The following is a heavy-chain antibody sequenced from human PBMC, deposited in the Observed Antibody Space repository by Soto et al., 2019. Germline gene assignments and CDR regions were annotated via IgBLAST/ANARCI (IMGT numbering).Heavy chain of an antibody. D-gene: IGHD3-16*02. V-gene: IGHV1-2*04. J-gene: IGHJ4*02. CDR1: GYTFTGNY. Sequence: QVQLVQSGAEVKKPGASVKVSCKASGYTFTGNYMHWVRQAPGQGFEWMGWINVNSGGTKYAQKFQGWVTMTRDTSISTAYMELSRLRSDDTAVYYCARGDQLSLYPQLDCWGQGTLVTVSS. CDR2: INVNSGGT. CDR3: ARGDQLSLYPQLDC.